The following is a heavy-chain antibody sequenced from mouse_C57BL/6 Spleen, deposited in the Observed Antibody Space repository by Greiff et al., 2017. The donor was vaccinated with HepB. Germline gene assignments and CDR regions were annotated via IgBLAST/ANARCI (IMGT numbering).Heavy chain of an antibody. CDR1: GFNIKDYY. CDR2: IDPEDGDT. CDR3: TTFYGSSYGWYFDV. Sequence: VQLKESGAERVRPGASVKLSCTASGFNIKDYYMHWVKQRPEQGLEWIGRIDPEDGDTEYAPKFQGKATMTADTSSNTAYLQLSSLTSEDTAVYYCTTFYGSSYGWYFDVWGTGTTVTVSS. V-gene: IGHV14-1*01. J-gene: IGHJ1*03. D-gene: IGHD1-1*01.